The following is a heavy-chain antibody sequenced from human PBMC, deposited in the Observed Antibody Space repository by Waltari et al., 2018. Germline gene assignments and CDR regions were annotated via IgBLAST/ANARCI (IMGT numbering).Heavy chain of an antibody. J-gene: IGHJ4*02. CDR1: GGSFSGYY. V-gene: IGHV4-34*01. D-gene: IGHD1-26*01. CDR3: ARGPRGVGAKNY. Sequence: QVQLQQWGAGLLKPSETLSLTCAVYGGSFSGYYWSWIRQPPGKGLEWIGEINHSGSTTYNPSLKSRVTISVDTSKNQFSLKLSSVTAADTAVYYCARGPRGVGAKNYWGQGTLVTVSS. CDR2: INHSGST.